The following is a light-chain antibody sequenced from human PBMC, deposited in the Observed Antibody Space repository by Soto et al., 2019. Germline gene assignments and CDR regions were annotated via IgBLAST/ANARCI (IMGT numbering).Light chain of an antibody. Sequence: EIVLTQSPGSLSLSPGDRATLSCRASQSLSVSYIAWYQQKPGQAPRLLIYSTSTRATGIPDRFSGRGSGTHFTLAISRLEPEDFAVYYCHQFGDSPQTFGQGTTVEV. V-gene: IGKV3-20*01. CDR2: STS. CDR3: HQFGDSPQT. CDR1: QSLSVSY. J-gene: IGKJ1*01.